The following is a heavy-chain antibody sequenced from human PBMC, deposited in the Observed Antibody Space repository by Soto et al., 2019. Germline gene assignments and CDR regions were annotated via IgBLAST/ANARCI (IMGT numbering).Heavy chain of an antibody. Sequence: QLQLQESGSGLVKPSQTLSLTCAVSGGSISSGGYSWSWIRQPPGKGLEWIGYIYHSGSTYYNPSLKSRVTISVDRSKNQFSLKLSSVTAADTAVYYCARGMVQLWPGISGFDYWGQGTLVTVSS. J-gene: IGHJ4*02. CDR1: GGSISSGGYS. D-gene: IGHD5-18*01. CDR3: ARGMVQLWPGISGFDY. V-gene: IGHV4-30-2*01. CDR2: IYHSGST.